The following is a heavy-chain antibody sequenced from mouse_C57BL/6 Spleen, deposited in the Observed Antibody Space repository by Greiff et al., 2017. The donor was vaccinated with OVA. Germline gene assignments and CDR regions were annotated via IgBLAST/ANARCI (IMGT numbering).Heavy chain of an antibody. CDR2: ISGGGGNT. CDR1: GFTFSSYT. J-gene: IGHJ2*01. Sequence: EVKLVESGGGLVKPGGSLKLSCAASGFTFSSYTMSWVRQTPEKRLEWVATISGGGGNTYYPDSVKGRFTISRDNAKNTLYLQMSSLRSEDTAVYYCARQGYPYYFDYWGQGTTLTVSS. V-gene: IGHV5-9*04. D-gene: IGHD2-2*01. CDR3: ARQGYPYYFDY.